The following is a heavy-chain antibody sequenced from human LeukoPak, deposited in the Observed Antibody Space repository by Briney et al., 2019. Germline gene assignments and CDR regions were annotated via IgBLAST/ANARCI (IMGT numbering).Heavy chain of an antibody. CDR1: GFTFSSYA. D-gene: IGHD3-10*01. CDR2: IGGSGGST. Sequence: GGSLRLSCAASGFTFSSYAMSWVRQAPGKGLEWVSAIGGSGGSTYYADSVKGRFTISRDNSKNTLYLQMNSLRAEDTAVYYCAKGYYGSGSYDYWGQGTLVTVSS. V-gene: IGHV3-23*01. J-gene: IGHJ4*02. CDR3: AKGYYGSGSYDY.